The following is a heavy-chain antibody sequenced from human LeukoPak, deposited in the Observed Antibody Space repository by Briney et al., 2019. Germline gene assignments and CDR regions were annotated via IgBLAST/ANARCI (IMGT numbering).Heavy chain of an antibody. Sequence: PSETLPLTCTVSGGSISSNSYYWGWIRQPPGKGLEWIGNIYYSGSTYHNPSLKSRVTISVDTSKNQFSLKLSSVTAADTAVYYCARLPRATVTTTGFDYWGQGTLVTVSS. D-gene: IGHD4-11*01. CDR3: ARLPRATVTTTGFDY. V-gene: IGHV4-39*01. CDR2: IYYSGST. CDR1: GGSISSNSYY. J-gene: IGHJ4*02.